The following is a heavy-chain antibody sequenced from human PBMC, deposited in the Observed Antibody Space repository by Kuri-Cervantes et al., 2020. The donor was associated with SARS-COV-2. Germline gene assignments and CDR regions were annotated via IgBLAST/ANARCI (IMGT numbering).Heavy chain of an antibody. CDR2: ISYDGSNK. V-gene: IGHV3-30-3*01. Sequence: GESLKISCAASGFTFSSYAMHWVRQAPGKGLEWVAVISYDGSNKYYADSVKGRFTISRDNSKNTLYLQMNSLRAEDTAVYYCARDGGTATNNYYYYYMDVWGKGTTVTVSS. CDR3: ARDGGTATNNYYYYYMDV. D-gene: IGHD3-16*01. CDR1: GFTFSSYA. J-gene: IGHJ6*03.